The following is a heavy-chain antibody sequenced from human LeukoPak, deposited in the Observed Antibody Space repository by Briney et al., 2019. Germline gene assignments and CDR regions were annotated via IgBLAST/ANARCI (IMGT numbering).Heavy chain of an antibody. V-gene: IGHV3-48*02. CDR3: ARDPCDY. CDR2: ISSTGSTI. CDR1: GFAFSSYT. Sequence: GGSLRLSCAASGFAFSSYTMNLVRQAPGKGLEWVSYISSTGSTIYYADSVKGRFTISRDNAKNSLYLQMNSLGDEDTAVYYCARDPCDYWGQGTLVTVSS. J-gene: IGHJ4*02.